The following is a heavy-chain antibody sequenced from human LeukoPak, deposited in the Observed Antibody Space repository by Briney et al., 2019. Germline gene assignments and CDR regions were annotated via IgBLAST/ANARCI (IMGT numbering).Heavy chain of an antibody. CDR2: MSRCSRYT. J-gene: IGHJ2*01. D-gene: IGHD3-22*01. CDR1: GVTLGSCG. Sequence: GRCLGLSWAASGVTLGSCGMHWGRQAPGKRVVWVDSMSRCSRYTYYAGSVKGRFNITRDNAKNSLYLQMNSLRAEDTAVYYCARDYYDSSADFWGRGTLVTVSS. CDR3: ARDYYDSSADF. V-gene: IGHV3-21*01.